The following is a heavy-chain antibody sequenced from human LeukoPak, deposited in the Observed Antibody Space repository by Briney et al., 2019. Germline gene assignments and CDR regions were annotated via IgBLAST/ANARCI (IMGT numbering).Heavy chain of an antibody. CDR2: IYYSGST. D-gene: IGHD3-9*01. CDR1: SGSISSSSYY. J-gene: IGHJ5*02. CDR3: ARQGERDDILTGWGWFDP. Sequence: SETLSLTCTVSSGSISSSSYYWGWIRQSPGKGLEWIGSIYYSGSTYYNPSLKSRVTISVDTSKNQFSLNLSSVTAADTAVYYCARQGERDDILTGWGWFDPWGQGTLVTVSS. V-gene: IGHV4-39*01.